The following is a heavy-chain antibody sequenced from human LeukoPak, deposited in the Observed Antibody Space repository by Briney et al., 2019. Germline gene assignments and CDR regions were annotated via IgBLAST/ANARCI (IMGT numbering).Heavy chain of an antibody. J-gene: IGHJ6*02. CDR3: ARDQPMTTVVTPTIYYYYYGMDV. D-gene: IGHD4-23*01. Sequence: ASVKVSCKASGGTFSSYAISWVRQAPGQGLEWMGRIIPILGIANYAQKFQGRVTITADKSTSTAYMELSSLRSEDTAVYYCARDQPMTTVVTPTIYYYYYGMDVWGQGTTVTVSS. V-gene: IGHV1-69*04. CDR1: GGTFSSYA. CDR2: IIPILGIA.